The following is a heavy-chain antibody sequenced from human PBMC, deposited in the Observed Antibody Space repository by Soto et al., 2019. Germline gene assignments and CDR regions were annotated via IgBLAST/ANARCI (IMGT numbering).Heavy chain of an antibody. CDR1: GGSISSYY. D-gene: IGHD3-10*01. CDR3: ARDGSDSYGLDV. V-gene: IGHV4-4*07. Sequence: SSDTLSLTCTVSGGSISSYYWSWIRQSAGKGLEWIGRIYNGGNTQYNPSLKSRVTMSADTSKNQFSLRLNSVTAADTAVYYCARDGSDSYGLDVWGQGTTVTVSS. CDR2: IYNGGNT. J-gene: IGHJ6*02.